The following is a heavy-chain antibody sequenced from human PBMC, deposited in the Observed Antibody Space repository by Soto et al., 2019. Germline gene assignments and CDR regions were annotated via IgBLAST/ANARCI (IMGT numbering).Heavy chain of an antibody. J-gene: IGHJ3*02. D-gene: IGHD6-13*01. CDR3: AKEPAAVGLGAFDI. V-gene: IGHV3-23*01. Sequence: EVQLLESGGGLAQPGGSLRLSCAASGFTFNNYAMSWVRQAPGKGLEWVSAISGNGDNTYYTDSVKGRFTVSRDNSKNTLYLQMNSLRAEDTAVYYCAKEPAAVGLGAFDIWGEGTMVTVSS. CDR2: ISGNGDNT. CDR1: GFTFNNYA.